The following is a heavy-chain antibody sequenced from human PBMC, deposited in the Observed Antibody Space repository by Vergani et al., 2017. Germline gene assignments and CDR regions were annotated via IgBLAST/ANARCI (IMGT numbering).Heavy chain of an antibody. V-gene: IGHV3-30-3*01. D-gene: IGHD2-8*01. J-gene: IGHJ4*02. CDR3: ARPYMLFHFDY. CDR2: ISNDGSNK. Sequence: QVNLVGSGGGVVQPGRSLRLSCATYGFIFQNYTMHWVRQAPGKGLEWVALISNDGSNKYYADSVKGRFTISRDNSKNTLYLQMNSLRAEDTAVYYCARPYMLFHFDYWGQGTLVTVSS. CDR1: GFIFQNYT.